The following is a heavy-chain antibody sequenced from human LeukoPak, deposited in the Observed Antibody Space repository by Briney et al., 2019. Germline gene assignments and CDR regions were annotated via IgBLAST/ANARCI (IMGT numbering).Heavy chain of an antibody. D-gene: IGHD3-16*02. CDR3: ARATRWGTYRRASDY. CDR2: INPSGGST. CDR1: GYTFTSYY. Sequence: ASVKVSCKASGYTFTSYYMHWVRQAPGQGLEWMGIINPSGGSTSYAQKFQGRVTMTRDTSTSTVYMELSSLRSEDTAVYYCARATRWGTYRRASDYWGQGTLVTVSS. J-gene: IGHJ4*02. V-gene: IGHV1-46*01.